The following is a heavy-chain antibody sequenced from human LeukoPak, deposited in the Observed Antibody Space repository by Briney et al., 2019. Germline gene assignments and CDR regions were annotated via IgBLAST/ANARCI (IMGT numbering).Heavy chain of an antibody. D-gene: IGHD5-24*01. CDR3: ARDYVAMSTIRDFGS. CDR1: GGTFSSYA. V-gene: IGHV1-69*13. Sequence: SVKVSCKASGGTFSSYAISWVRQAPGQGLEWMGGIIPIFGTANYAQRFQGRVTITADESTSTAYMELSSLRSEDTAVYYCARDYVAMSTIRDFGSWGQGTLVTVSS. CDR2: IIPIFGTA. J-gene: IGHJ4*02.